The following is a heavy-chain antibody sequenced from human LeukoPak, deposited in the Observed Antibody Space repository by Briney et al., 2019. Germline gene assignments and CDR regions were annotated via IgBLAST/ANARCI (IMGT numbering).Heavy chain of an antibody. V-gene: IGHV3-30-3*01. Sequence: PGRSLRLSCAASGFTFSSYAMHWVRQAPGKGLEWVAVISYDGSNKYYADSVKGRYTISRDNSKNTLYLQMNSLRAEDTAVYYCASSYYYDSSGYYRGGYFDYWGQGTLVTVSS. CDR3: ASSYYYDSSGYYRGGYFDY. CDR1: GFTFSSYA. CDR2: ISYDGSNK. D-gene: IGHD3-22*01. J-gene: IGHJ4*02.